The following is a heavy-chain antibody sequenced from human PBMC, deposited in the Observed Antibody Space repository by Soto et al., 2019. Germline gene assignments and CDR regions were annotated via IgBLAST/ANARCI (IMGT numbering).Heavy chain of an antibody. CDR3: ARSDYGEFDY. J-gene: IGHJ4*02. V-gene: IGHV4-59*01. CDR2: IHFGGTT. D-gene: IGHD4-17*01. CDR1: GGSMRTYF. Sequence: SESLSLTCTVSGGSMRTYFWNWIRQPPGKGLEWIAYIHFGGTTNYNPSLKGRVTISIDMSKNRLSLKLNSVTAADTALYYCARSDYGEFDYWGQGALVTVSS.